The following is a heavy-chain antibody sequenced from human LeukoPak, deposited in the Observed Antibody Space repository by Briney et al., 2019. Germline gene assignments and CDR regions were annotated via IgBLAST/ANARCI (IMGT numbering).Heavy chain of an antibody. CDR2: IIPILGIA. J-gene: IGHJ4*02. CDR1: GGTFSSFA. CDR3: ATDGSGLTSVTTIDS. Sequence: SVNVSCKASGGTFSSFAISWVRQAPGQGLEWMGRIIPILGIATYAQKFQGRLTITADKSMSTAYMELSSLRSEDTAVYYCATDGSGLTSVTTIDSWGQGTLVTVSS. V-gene: IGHV1-69*04. D-gene: IGHD4-17*01.